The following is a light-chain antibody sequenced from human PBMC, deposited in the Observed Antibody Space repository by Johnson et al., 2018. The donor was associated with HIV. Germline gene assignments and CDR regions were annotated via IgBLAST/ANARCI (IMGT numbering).Light chain of an antibody. V-gene: IGLV1-51*01. CDR3: GTWDSSLNAYV. CDR1: SSNIGSHY. J-gene: IGLJ1*01. Sequence: QSVLTQSPSVSAAPGQKVTISCFGSSSNIGSHYVSWYQQVPGTAPRLVIYDTIKRHSGIPDRFSGSKSGTSATLGITGLQTGDEADYYCGTWDSSLNAYVLGAATKVAVL. CDR2: DTI.